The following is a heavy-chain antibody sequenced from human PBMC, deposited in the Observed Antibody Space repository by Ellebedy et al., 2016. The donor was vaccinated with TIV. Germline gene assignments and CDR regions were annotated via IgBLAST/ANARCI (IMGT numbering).Heavy chain of an antibody. V-gene: IGHV4-39*07. CDR1: GTSISGSNYY. CDR2: IYNKGGA. CDR3: ARVVGSRVFQLPVVMDV. D-gene: IGHD1-7*01. Sequence: SETLSLTXTVSGTSISGSNYYWGWIRQPPGKGLQWIGNIYNKGGAYYNRSLKSRVTISLDTSKKQFSQRLNSVTAADTATYYCARVVGSRVFQLPVVMDVWGRGTTVIVSS. J-gene: IGHJ6*02.